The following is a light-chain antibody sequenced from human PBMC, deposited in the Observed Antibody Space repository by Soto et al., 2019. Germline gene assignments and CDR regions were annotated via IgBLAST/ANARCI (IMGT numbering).Light chain of an antibody. CDR2: KAS. V-gene: IGKV1-5*03. CDR1: QSISTW. J-gene: IGKJ4*02. CDR3: QQYNTYPRT. Sequence: DIQMTQSPSTLSASVGDRVTITCRASQSISTWLAWYQQKTGKAPKLLIYKASSLESGVPSRFSGSGSGTEFTLTISSLQPDDFATYYCQQYNTYPRTFGGGTKVDIK.